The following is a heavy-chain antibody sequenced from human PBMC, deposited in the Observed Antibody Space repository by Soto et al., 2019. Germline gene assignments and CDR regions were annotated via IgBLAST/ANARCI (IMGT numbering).Heavy chain of an antibody. D-gene: IGHD2-15*01. CDR3: VKDLKGVVAATVFDY. V-gene: IGHV3-64D*09. CDR2: ISSNGCST. Sequence: GGSLRLSCSASGFTFSSYAMHWVRQAPGKGLEYVSAISSNGCSTYYADSVKGRFTISRDNSKNTLYLQMSSLRAEDTAVYYCVKDLKGVVAATVFDYWGQGTLVTVSS. J-gene: IGHJ4*02. CDR1: GFTFSSYA.